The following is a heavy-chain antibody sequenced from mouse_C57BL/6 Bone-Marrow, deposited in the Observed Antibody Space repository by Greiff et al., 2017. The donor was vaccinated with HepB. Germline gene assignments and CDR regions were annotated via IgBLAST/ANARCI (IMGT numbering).Heavy chain of an antibody. D-gene: IGHD1-1*01. J-gene: IGHJ2*01. V-gene: IGHV6-3*01. Sequence: EVQLVESGGGLVQPGGSMKLSCVASGFTFSNYWMNWVRQSPEKGLEWVAQIRLKSDNYATHYAESVKGRFTISRDDSKSSVYLQMNNLRAEDTGIYYCTGGIYYYGSSYDWGQGTTLTVSS. CDR1: GFTFSNYW. CDR2: IRLKSDNYAT. CDR3: TGGIYYYGSSYD.